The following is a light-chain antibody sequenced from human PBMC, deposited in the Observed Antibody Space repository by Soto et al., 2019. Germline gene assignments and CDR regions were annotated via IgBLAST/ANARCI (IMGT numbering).Light chain of an antibody. V-gene: IGLV2-14*01. Sequence: QSALTQPASVSGSPGQSITISRTGTSSDIGVYNYVSWYQQNPGKAPKLILFEVSNRPSGVSNRFSGSQSGNTASLTISGLQAEDEADYYCCSYTSSSTGVFGGGTKLPVL. CDR1: SSDIGVYNY. J-gene: IGLJ3*02. CDR2: EVS. CDR3: CSYTSSSTGV.